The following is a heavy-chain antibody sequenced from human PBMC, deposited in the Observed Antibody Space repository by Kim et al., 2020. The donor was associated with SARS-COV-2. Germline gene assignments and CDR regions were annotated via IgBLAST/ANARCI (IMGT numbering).Heavy chain of an antibody. CDR2: INHGGST. V-gene: IGHV4-34*01. CDR3: ARGRGIIRNYYYYYMDV. J-gene: IGHJ6*03. D-gene: IGHD1-20*01. Sequence: SETLSLTCAVYGGPFSGYYWNWIRQSPGKGLEWIGEINHGGSTNYNASLKSRVTISVDTSKNHFSLNLTSVTAADTAVYYCARGRGIIRNYYYYYMDVWG. CDR1: GGPFSGYY.